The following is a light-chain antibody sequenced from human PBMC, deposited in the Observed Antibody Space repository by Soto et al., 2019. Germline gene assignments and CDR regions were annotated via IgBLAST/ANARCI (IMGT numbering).Light chain of an antibody. V-gene: IGKV3-15*01. J-gene: IGKJ4*01. CDR2: GAS. CDR1: QSVSSN. Sequence: EIMMTQSPATLSVFPGERATLSCRASQSVSSNLAWYQQKPGQAPRLLIYGASTRATGIPARFSGSGSGTEFTLTISSLQSEDFAIYYCQQYNNWPLTFGGGTKVEIK. CDR3: QQYNNWPLT.